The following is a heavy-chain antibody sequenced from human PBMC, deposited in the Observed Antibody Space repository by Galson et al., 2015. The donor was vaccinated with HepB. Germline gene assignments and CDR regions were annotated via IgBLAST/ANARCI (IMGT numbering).Heavy chain of an antibody. D-gene: IGHD5-24*01. CDR3: ARATRGWPFDY. Sequence: SLRLSCAASGFTFSSYAMHWVRQAPGKGLEWVAVISYDGSNKYYADSVKGRFTISRDNSKNTLYLQMNSLRAEDTAVYYCARATRGWPFDYWGQGTLVTVSS. V-gene: IGHV3-30-3*01. CDR1: GFTFSSYA. J-gene: IGHJ4*02. CDR2: ISYDGSNK.